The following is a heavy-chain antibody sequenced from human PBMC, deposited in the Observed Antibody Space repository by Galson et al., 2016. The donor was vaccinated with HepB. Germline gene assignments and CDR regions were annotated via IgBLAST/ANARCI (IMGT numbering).Heavy chain of an antibody. D-gene: IGHD3-3*01. J-gene: IGHJ6*02. V-gene: IGHV1-18*01. CDR1: GHTSTRYG. Sequence: SVKVSCKASGHTSTRYGVNWVRQAPGQGLEWMGWISADNGNTKYAEKLQGRVTMTTDAATSTAYMELRSLTSDDTAVYFCARRDVGLCWSGWGLDVGGQGTAVTFFS. CDR3: ARRDVGLCWSGWGLDV. CDR2: ISADNGNT.